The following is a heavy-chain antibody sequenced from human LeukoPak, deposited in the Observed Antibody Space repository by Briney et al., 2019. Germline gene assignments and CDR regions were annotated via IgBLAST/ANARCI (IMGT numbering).Heavy chain of an antibody. D-gene: IGHD2-2*01. CDR2: INTNTGNP. Sequence: ASVTVSCKASGYTFTSYAMNWVRQAPGQGLEWMGWINTNTGNPTYAQGFTGRFVFSLDTSVSTAYLQISSLKAEDTAVYYCARVPVPSYYYYYMDVWGKGTTVTVSS. J-gene: IGHJ6*03. V-gene: IGHV7-4-1*02. CDR3: ARVPVPSYYYYYMDV. CDR1: GYTFTSYA.